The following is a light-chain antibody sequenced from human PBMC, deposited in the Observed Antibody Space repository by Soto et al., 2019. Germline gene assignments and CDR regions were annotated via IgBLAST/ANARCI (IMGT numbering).Light chain of an antibody. V-gene: IGKV3-11*01. CDR3: QQRSNWPPLT. CDR2: RAS. J-gene: IGKJ4*01. CDR1: QSLGGN. Sequence: EIVMTQSPATLAVSPGDTATLSCRASQSLGGNLAWYQQKPGQAPRLLIFRASSRATGVPARFSGSGSGTDFTLTISSLEPEDFAVYYCQQRSNWPPLTFGGGTKVDIK.